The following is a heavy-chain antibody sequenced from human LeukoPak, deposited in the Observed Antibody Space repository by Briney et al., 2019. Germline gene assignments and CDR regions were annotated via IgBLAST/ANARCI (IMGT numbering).Heavy chain of an antibody. J-gene: IGHJ4*02. CDR1: GFTFTNYA. CDR2: IKQDGSEK. D-gene: IGHD2/OR15-2a*01. CDR3: ARGHRIG. V-gene: IGHV3-7*01. Sequence: GGSLRLSCAASGFTFTNYAMHWVRQAPGKGLEWVANIKQDGSEKYYVDSVKGRFTISRDNAKNSLYLQMNSLRAEDTTVYYCARGHRIGWGQGTLVTVSS.